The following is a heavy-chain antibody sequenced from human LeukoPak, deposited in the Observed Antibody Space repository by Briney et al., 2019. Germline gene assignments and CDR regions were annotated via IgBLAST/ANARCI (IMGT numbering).Heavy chain of an antibody. CDR2: ISTCNGDT. J-gene: IGHJ5*02. D-gene: IGHD3-9*01. CDR3: VRGILSDDTLTGP. V-gene: IGHV1-18*01. Sequence: ASVTVSCKTSGYTFSSYGINWVRQAPGQGLEWMGWISTCNGDTHYGQKVQGRVTMTTDTSTNTAYMELRSLTSDDTAVYYCVRGILSDDTLTGPWGQGTLVTVSS. CDR1: GYTFSSYG.